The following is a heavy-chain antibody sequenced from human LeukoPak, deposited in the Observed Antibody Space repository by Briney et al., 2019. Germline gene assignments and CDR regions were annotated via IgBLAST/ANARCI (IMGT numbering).Heavy chain of an antibody. CDR1: GFTFSSYG. D-gene: IGHD3-22*01. CDR3: ARGVGYYDSSGTIDY. J-gene: IGHJ4*02. Sequence: GGSLRLSCAASGFTFSSYGMHWVRQAPGKGLEWVAVVWYDGSKKYSADSVKGRITSSIDDSKKPRDLQMNSLRAEDTAVYYCARGVGYYDSSGTIDYWGQGTLVTVSS. V-gene: IGHV3-33*01. CDR2: VWYDGSKK.